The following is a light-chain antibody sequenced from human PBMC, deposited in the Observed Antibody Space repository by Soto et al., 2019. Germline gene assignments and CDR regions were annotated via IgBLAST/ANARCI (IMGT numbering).Light chain of an antibody. J-gene: IGKJ5*01. V-gene: IGKV3-20*01. Sequence: EMVLTHSPGTLSLSPGERATLSCRASQNVDTKYLAWYQFKPGQATRIIIFVVSGRANGIPDRFSGSGSGTDLTITISSLQSEDFAVYYCQQYNNWPLITFGQGTRL. CDR2: VVS. CDR3: QQYNNWPLIT. CDR1: QNVDTKY.